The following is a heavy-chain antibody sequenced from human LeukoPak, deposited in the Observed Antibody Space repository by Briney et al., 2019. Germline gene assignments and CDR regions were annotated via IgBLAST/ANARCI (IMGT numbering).Heavy chain of an antibody. CDR2: INPNSGGT. Sequence: ASVKVSCKASGYTFTGYYMHWVRQAPGQGLEWMGWINPNSGGTNYQGRVTMTRDTSISTAYMELSRLRSDDTAVYYCARDPTAVADSYYFDYWGQGTLVTVYS. J-gene: IGHJ4*02. CDR3: ARDPTAVADSYYFDY. D-gene: IGHD6-19*01. V-gene: IGHV1-2*02. CDR1: GYTFTGYY.